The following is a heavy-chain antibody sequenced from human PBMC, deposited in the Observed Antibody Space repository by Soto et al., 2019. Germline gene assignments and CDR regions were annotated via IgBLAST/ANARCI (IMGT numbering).Heavy chain of an antibody. CDR2: ISYDGSNK. V-gene: IGHV3-30-3*01. CDR3: ARDQRAGNCRGGSCYYYYGMDV. Sequence: QVQLVESGGGVVQPGRSLGLSCAASGFTFSTYAMHWVRQAPGKGLEWLAVISYDGSNKYYADSVNGRFTISRDNSKNTLFLQMNSLTAEDTAVYYCARDQRAGNCRGGSCYYYYGMDVWGQGTTVTVSS. CDR1: GFTFSTYA. J-gene: IGHJ6*02. D-gene: IGHD2-15*01.